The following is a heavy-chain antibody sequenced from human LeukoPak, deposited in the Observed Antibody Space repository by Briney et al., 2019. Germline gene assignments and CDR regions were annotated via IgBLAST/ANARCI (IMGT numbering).Heavy chain of an antibody. D-gene: IGHD6-13*01. CDR1: GFTFSSYG. Sequence: GRSLRLSCAASGFTFSSYGMHWVRQAPGKGLEWVAVISYDGSNKYYADSVKGRFTISRDNSKNTLYLQMNSLRAEDTAVYYCAKNRMGIAAAGAFDIWGQGTMVTVSS. CDR3: AKNRMGIAAAGAFDI. J-gene: IGHJ3*02. V-gene: IGHV3-30*18. CDR2: ISYDGSNK.